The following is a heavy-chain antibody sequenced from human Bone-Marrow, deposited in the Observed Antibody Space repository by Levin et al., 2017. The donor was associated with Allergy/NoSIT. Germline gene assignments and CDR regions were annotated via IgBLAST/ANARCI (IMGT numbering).Heavy chain of an antibody. CDR2: INPSGGST. D-gene: IGHD3-10*01. CDR1: GYIFIDYF. Sequence: GESLKISCKASGYIFIDYFIHWVRQAPGQGLEWMGIINPSGGSTHYAQNFQGRVAMTSDTSTRTVYMELSSLRSEDTAIYYCARVLGYYASGTYYKNWFDPWGLGTLVTVSS. J-gene: IGHJ5*02. CDR3: ARVLGYYASGTYYKNWFDP. V-gene: IGHV1-46*03.